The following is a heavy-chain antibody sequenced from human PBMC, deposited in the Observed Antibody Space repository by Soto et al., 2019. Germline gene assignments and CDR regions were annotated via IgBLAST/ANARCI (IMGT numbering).Heavy chain of an antibody. J-gene: IGHJ4*02. CDR3: ARTNSGSYYSVFNY. D-gene: IGHD1-26*01. CDR2: IYRSGTT. V-gene: IGHV4-38-2*01. CDR1: NFSISSGYY. Sequence: SETLSLTCVVSNFSISSGYYWGWIRQSPGKGLEWIASIYRSGTTSYNPSLKSRVTISVDPSKNQFFLMLTAVTAADTAVYYCARTNSGSYYSVFNYWGRGSLVTVSS.